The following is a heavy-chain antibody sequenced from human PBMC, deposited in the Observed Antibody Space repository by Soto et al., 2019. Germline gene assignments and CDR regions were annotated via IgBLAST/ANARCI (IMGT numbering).Heavy chain of an antibody. CDR3: AKLTRDSSSSWLFDY. V-gene: IGHV3-23*01. CDR2: ISGSGGDT. J-gene: IGHJ4*02. D-gene: IGHD6-6*01. Sequence: EVQLLESGGSLVQPGGSLRLSCAASGFTFSTYAMSWVRLAPGKGLEWVSGISGSGGDTYYADSVKGRFAISRDNSKNTLYLQMNSLRAEDTAVYYCAKLTRDSSSSWLFDYWGQGTLVTVSS. CDR1: GFTFSTYA.